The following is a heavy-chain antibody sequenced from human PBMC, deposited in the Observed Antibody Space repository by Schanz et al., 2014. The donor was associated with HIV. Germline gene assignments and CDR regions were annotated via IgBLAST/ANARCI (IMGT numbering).Heavy chain of an antibody. J-gene: IGHJ4*02. CDR2: IMPKFGTE. CDR3: VRVANYDGDDYYQRSHFDL. D-gene: IGHD3-22*01. CDR1: GGTLSNYA. Sequence: QVQLVQSGAEVKKTGSPVKVSCKAFGGTLSNYAISWGRQAPGQGLEWLGLIMPKFGTENYAQKYQGRVTLTADATTAYMDLSSLKFEDTAVYYCVRVANYDGDDYYQRSHFDLWGQGTLVTVSS. V-gene: IGHV1-69*01.